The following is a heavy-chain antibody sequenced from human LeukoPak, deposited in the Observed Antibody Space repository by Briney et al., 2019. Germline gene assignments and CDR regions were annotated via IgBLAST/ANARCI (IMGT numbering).Heavy chain of an antibody. J-gene: IGHJ3*02. Sequence: PGGSLRLSCAASGFTFDDYGMSWVRQAPGKGLERGSGINWNGGSTGYADSVKGRFTISRDNAKNSLYLQMNSLRAEDTALYYCARAGYSGSYYSAFDIWGQGTMVTVSS. D-gene: IGHD1-26*01. CDR3: ARAGYSGSYYSAFDI. CDR2: INWNGGST. CDR1: GFTFDDYG. V-gene: IGHV3-20*04.